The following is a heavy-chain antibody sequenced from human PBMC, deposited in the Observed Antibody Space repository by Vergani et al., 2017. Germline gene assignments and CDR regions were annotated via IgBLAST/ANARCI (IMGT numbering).Heavy chain of an antibody. CDR3: AKWSGSSSSDYYYYYYRDV. CDR2: ISGSDHNT. D-gene: IGHD6-6*01. J-gene: IGHJ6*03. Sequence: EVQLLESGGGLVQPGGSLRLSCAASGFTFSNYAMSWVRQAPGKGLEWVSDISGSDHNTNYADSVKGRFTISRDNSKNTLYLQMNSLRAEDTAVYYCAKWSGSSSSDYYYYYYRDVWGKGTTVTVSS. V-gene: IGHV3-23*01. CDR1: GFTFSNYA.